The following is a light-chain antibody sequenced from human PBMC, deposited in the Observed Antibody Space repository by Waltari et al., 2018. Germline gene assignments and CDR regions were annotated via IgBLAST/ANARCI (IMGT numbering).Light chain of an antibody. CDR1: QSVLYSSNNKNY. J-gene: IGKJ3*01. CDR3: QQYYTTPFT. CDR2: CAS. V-gene: IGKV4-1*01. Sequence: DIVMSQSPDSLAVSLGARATINCKSRQSVLYSSNNKNYLAWYQQKPGQPPKLLIYCASTRESGVPDRFSGSGSGTDFTLTISSLQAEDVAVYYCQQYYTTPFTFGPGTKVDIK.